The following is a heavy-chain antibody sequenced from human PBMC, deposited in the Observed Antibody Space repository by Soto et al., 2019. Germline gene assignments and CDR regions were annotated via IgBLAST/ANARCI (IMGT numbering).Heavy chain of an antibody. CDR3: LKEAPNGSIDD. V-gene: IGHV3-9*01. Sequence: VQVVASGGGLVQPGMSLRLSCAVSGFSFEQYVMHWVRQAPGKGLECVATVSPTGDTVAYADSVEGRFTVSRDNAKNSLYLPMNSLKCDDTAFYYCLKEAPNGSIDDWGKGTVVTVPS. CDR2: VSPTGDTV. D-gene: IGHD3-10*01. CDR1: GFSFEQYV. J-gene: IGHJ4*02.